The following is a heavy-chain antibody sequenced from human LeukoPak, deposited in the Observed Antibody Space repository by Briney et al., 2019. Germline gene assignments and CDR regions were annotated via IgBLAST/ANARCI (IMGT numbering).Heavy chain of an antibody. Sequence: GGSLRLSCAASGFTFSSYSMNWVRQAPGKGLEWVSSISSSSSYIYYADSVKGRFTISRDNAKNSLHLEMNSLRAEDTAVYYCAREIVSAVAGNFDYWGQGTLVTVSS. V-gene: IGHV3-21*01. D-gene: IGHD6-19*01. J-gene: IGHJ4*02. CDR2: ISSSSSYI. CDR1: GFTFSSYS. CDR3: AREIVSAVAGNFDY.